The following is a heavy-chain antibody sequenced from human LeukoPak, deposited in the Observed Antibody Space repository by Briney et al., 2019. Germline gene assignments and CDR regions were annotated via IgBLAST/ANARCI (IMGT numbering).Heavy chain of an antibody. Sequence: GGSLRLSCAASGFTFSSYSMNWVRQAPGKGLEWVSSISSSSSYIYYADSVKGRFTISRDNAKNSLHLEMNSLRAEDTAVYYCAREIVSAVAGNFDYWGQGTLVTVSS. V-gene: IGHV3-21*01. D-gene: IGHD6-19*01. J-gene: IGHJ4*02. CDR2: ISSSSSYI. CDR1: GFTFSSYS. CDR3: AREIVSAVAGNFDY.